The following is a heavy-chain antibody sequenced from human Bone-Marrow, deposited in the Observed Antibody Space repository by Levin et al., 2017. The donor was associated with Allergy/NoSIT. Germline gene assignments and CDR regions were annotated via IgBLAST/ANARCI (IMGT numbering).Heavy chain of an antibody. CDR3: AKDARGRAFFGDLDF. D-gene: IGHD3-16*01. Sequence: SCSATGFDFSRYGMHWVRQAPGKGLEWLTLITSDGDNTYYLDSVKGRFTISRDNSRNTLYLDMNTLTEKDRAVYYCAKDARGRAFFGDLDFWGQGTKVIVSS. J-gene: IGHJ3*01. V-gene: IGHV3-30*18. CDR1: GFDFSRYG. CDR2: ITSDGDNT.